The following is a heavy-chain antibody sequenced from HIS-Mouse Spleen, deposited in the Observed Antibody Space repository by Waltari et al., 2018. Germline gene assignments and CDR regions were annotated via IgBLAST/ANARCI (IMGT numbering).Heavy chain of an antibody. V-gene: IGHV3-9*01. CDR2: ISWNSGSI. CDR1: GFTFDDYA. Sequence: EVQLVESGGGLVQPGRSVRLSCAASGFTFDDYAMHWVRQAPGKGLEWVSGISWNSGSIGYADSVKGRFTISRDNAKNSLYLQMNSLRAEDTALYYCAKDGRSLNYWGQGTLVTVSS. CDR3: AKDGRSLNY. J-gene: IGHJ4*02.